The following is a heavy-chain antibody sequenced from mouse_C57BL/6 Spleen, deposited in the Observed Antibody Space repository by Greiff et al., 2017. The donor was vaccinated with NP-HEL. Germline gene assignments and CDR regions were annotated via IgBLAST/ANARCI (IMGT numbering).Heavy chain of an antibody. D-gene: IGHD2-4*01. CDR2: IWSGGST. CDR3: ARIRDDYDGYYYAMDY. V-gene: IGHV2-2*01. J-gene: IGHJ4*01. Sequence: VQLQQSGPGLVQPSQSLSITCTVSGFSLTSYGVHWVRQSPGKGLEWLGVIWSGGSTDYNAAFISRLSISKDNSKSQVFFKMNSLQADDTAIYYCARIRDDYDGYYYAMDYWGQGTSVTVSS. CDR1: GFSLTSYG.